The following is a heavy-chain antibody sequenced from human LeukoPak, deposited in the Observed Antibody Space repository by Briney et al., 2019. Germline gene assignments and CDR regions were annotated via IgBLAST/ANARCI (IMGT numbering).Heavy chain of an antibody. Sequence: SETLSLTCTVSGGSISTYYWSWIRQPPGKGLEWIGYIYYTGSTSYNPSLKSRVTMSLDASKNQFSLELNSVTPADTAVYYCARVVASTSIDSWGQGTLVTVSS. J-gene: IGHJ4*02. CDR3: ARVVASTSIDS. V-gene: IGHV4-59*01. D-gene: IGHD2-15*01. CDR2: IYYTGST. CDR1: GGSISTYY.